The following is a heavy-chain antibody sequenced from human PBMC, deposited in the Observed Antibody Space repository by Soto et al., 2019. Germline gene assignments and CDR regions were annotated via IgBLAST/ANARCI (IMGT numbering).Heavy chain of an antibody. CDR1: GYTFTSYD. V-gene: IGHV1-8*01. D-gene: IGHD5-12*01. Sequence: QVQLVQSGAEVKKPGASVKVSCKASGYTFTSYDINWVRQATGQGHEWMGWMNPNSGNTGYAQKFQGRVTMTRNTSISTAYMELRSLRSEDTAVYYCARNSGYDFGYYYYYMDVWGKGATVTVSS. CDR2: MNPNSGNT. J-gene: IGHJ6*03. CDR3: ARNSGYDFGYYYYYMDV.